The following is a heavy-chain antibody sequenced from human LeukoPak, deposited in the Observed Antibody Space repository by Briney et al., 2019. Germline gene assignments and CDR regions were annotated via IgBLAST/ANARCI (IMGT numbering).Heavy chain of an antibody. D-gene: IGHD3-3*01. CDR2: IYYSGST. CDR1: GGSISSYY. CDR3: ARVAYDFWSGRRPYDAFDI. J-gene: IGHJ3*02. Sequence: SETLSLTCTVSGGSISSYYWSWIRQPPGKGLEWIGYIYYSGSTNYNPSLKSRVSISVDTSKNHFSLKLSSVTAADTAVYYCARVAYDFWSGRRPYDAFDIWGQGTMVTVSS. V-gene: IGHV4-59*01.